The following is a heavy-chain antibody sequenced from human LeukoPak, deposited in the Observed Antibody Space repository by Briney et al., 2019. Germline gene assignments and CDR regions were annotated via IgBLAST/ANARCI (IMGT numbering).Heavy chain of an antibody. CDR1: GYTLTELS. D-gene: IGHD2-2*01. J-gene: IGHJ5*02. V-gene: IGHV1-24*01. CDR2: FDPEDGET. Sequence: PWASVTVSCKVSGYTLTELSMHWVRQAPGKGLEWMGGFDPEDGETIYAQKFRGRVTMTEDTSTDTAYMELSSLRSEDTAVYYCAAGSIVVVPAAATFDPWGQGTLVTVSS. CDR3: AAGSIVVVPAAATFDP.